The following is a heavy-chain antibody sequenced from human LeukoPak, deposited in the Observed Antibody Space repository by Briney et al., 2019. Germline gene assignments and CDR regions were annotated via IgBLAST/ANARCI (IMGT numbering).Heavy chain of an antibody. CDR2: ISAYNGNT. J-gene: IGHJ6*03. CDR3: AREESSSTSWNRWGNQYYYYMDV. CDR1: GYTFTSYG. D-gene: IGHD2-2*01. V-gene: IGHV1-18*01. Sequence: GASVKVSCKASGYTFTSYGISWVRQAPGQGLEWMGWISAYNGNTNYAQKLQGRVTMTTDTSTSTAYMELRSLRSDDTAVYYCAREESSSTSWNRWGNQYYYYMDVWGKGTTVTVSS.